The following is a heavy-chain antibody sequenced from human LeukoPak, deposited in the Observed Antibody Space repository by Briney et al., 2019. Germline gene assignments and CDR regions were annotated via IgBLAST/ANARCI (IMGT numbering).Heavy chain of an antibody. D-gene: IGHD3-22*01. CDR2: ITGSGSAT. V-gene: IGHV3-23*01. CDR1: GLTFSGYS. Sequence: GGSLRLSCAASGLTFSGYSMSWVRQAPGEGLEWVSAITGSGSATDYADSVKGRFTISRDSSENTLYLQMNSLRAEDTAVYYCAKRRYHSSGYFDYWGQGTLVTVSS. J-gene: IGHJ4*02. CDR3: AKRRYHSSGYFDY.